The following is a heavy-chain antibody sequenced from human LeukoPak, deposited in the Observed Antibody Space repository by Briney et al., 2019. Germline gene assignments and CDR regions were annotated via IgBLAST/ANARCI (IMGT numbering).Heavy chain of an antibody. Sequence: GGSLRLSCAASGFTFSSYAMSWVCQAPGKGLEWVSAISGSGGSTYYADSVKGRFTISRDNSKNTLYLQMNSLRAEDTAVYYCAKGGYGGRRLNYYYGMDVWGQGTTVTVSS. V-gene: IGHV3-23*01. J-gene: IGHJ6*02. D-gene: IGHD5-12*01. CDR3: AKGGYGGRRLNYYYGMDV. CDR2: ISGSGGST. CDR1: GFTFSSYA.